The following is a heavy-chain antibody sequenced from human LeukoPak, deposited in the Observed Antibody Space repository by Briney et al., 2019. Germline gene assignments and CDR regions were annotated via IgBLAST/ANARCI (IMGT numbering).Heavy chain of an antibody. Sequence: PSETLSLTCTVSGGSISSSSYYWGWIRQPPGKGLEWIGTIFYSGSTDYNPSLKSRVTISVDTSKNQFFLKLSSVTAADTAVYYCAKTLVWGAGSWDYWGQGTLVTVSS. D-gene: IGHD3-10*01. CDR1: GGSISSSSYY. J-gene: IGHJ4*02. V-gene: IGHV4-39*01. CDR3: AKTLVWGAGSWDY. CDR2: IFYSGST.